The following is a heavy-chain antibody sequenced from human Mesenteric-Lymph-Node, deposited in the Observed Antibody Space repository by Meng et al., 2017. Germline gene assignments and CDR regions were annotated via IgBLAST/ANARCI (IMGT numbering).Heavy chain of an antibody. J-gene: IGHJ4*02. D-gene: IGHD6-13*01. CDR2: INHSGST. Sequence: QVQLQQWGAGLLKPSETLSLTCAVHGVSFSGYYWSWIRQPPGKGLEWIGEINHSGSTNYNPSLKSRVTISVDTSKNQFSLKLSSVTAADTAVYYCARGGGNSWYIDYWGQGTLVTVSS. CDR1: GVSFSGYY. V-gene: IGHV4-34*01. CDR3: ARGGGNSWYIDY.